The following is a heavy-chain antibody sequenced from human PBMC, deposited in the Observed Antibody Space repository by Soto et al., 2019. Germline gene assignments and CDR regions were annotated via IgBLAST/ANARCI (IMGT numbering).Heavy chain of an antibody. CDR1: GFSITSFA. CDR3: AKVLSSGSYSGALAF. J-gene: IGHJ4*02. D-gene: IGHD1-26*01. Sequence: PGGSLRLSGVASGFSITSFAMSWVRQAPGKGLEWASAISASGGSTYADSVKGRFTISRDNSKNTLYLQMNSLRVEDTAVYYCAKVLSSGSYSGALAFWGKGALVTVSS. V-gene: IGHV3-23*01. CDR2: ISASGGST.